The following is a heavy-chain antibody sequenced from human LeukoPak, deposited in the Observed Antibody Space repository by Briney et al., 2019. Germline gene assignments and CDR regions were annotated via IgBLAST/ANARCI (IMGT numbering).Heavy chain of an antibody. CDR1: GGSISSYY. J-gene: IGHJ4*02. Sequence: SETLSLTCTVSGGSISSYYWNWIRQPPGKGLEWIGYIYYSGSTNYNSSLKSRVIISVDTSKNQFSLKLSSVTAADTAVYYCARVGRFGELSLDYWGQGTLVTVSS. D-gene: IGHD3-10*01. CDR3: ARVGRFGELSLDY. V-gene: IGHV4-59*01. CDR2: IYYSGST.